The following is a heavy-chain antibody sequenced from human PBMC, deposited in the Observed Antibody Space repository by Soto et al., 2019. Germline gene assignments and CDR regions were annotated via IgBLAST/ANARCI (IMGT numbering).Heavy chain of an antibody. J-gene: IGHJ5*02. Sequence: GGSLRLSCVASGFPFSDYGMHWVRQDPDKGLEWVAFIFYDGRETYYGDYVKGRFSVSRDDSKNIVSLQMNSLRVDDTSLYYCARDLRPRRAVAGPVDLWGQGTRVTVSS. V-gene: IGHV3-33*01. D-gene: IGHD6-19*01. CDR2: IFYDGRET. CDR1: GFPFSDYG. CDR3: ARDLRPRRAVAGPVDL.